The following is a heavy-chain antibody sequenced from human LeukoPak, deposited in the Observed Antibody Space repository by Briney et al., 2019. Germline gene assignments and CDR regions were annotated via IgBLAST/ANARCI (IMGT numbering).Heavy chain of an antibody. CDR3: AKGVSGNSPYYYYAMDV. V-gene: IGHV3-21*01. CDR1: GFTFSSYS. J-gene: IGHJ6*02. D-gene: IGHD4-23*01. CDR2: ISSSSSYI. Sequence: GGSLRLSCAASGFTFSSYSMNWVRQAPGKGLEWVSSISSSSSYIYYADSVKGRFTISRDNAKNSLYLQMNSLRAEDTAVYYCAKGVSGNSPYYYYAMDVWGQGTTVTVSS.